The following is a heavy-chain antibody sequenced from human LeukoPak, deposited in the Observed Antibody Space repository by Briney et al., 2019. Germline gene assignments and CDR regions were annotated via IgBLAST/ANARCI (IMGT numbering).Heavy chain of an antibody. Sequence: SGGSLRLSCAASGYTFSRHGIHWVRQAPGKGLEWVAVVWYDGRNRDYADSVKGRFTISKDNSKNTLYLQMNSLRAEDTAVYYCAKRTGDFWSGYSSNWFDPWGQGTLVTVSS. V-gene: IGHV3-33*06. CDR3: AKRTGDFWSGYSSNWFDP. CDR2: VWYDGRNR. D-gene: IGHD3-3*01. CDR1: GYTFSRHG. J-gene: IGHJ5*02.